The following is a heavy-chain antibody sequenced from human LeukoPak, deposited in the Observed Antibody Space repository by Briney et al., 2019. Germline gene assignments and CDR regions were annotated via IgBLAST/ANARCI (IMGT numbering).Heavy chain of an antibody. Sequence: ASVKVSCKASGYTFTGYHMHWVRQAPGQGLEWLGRINPSDGDTHYARKFQGRVTMTRDTSTSTVYMDLSSLTSEDTAVYNCAREKALTYYFDYWGQGTLVTVSS. D-gene: IGHD2-21*02. CDR3: AREKALTYYFDY. CDR2: INPSDGDT. CDR1: GYTFTGYH. V-gene: IGHV1-46*01. J-gene: IGHJ4*02.